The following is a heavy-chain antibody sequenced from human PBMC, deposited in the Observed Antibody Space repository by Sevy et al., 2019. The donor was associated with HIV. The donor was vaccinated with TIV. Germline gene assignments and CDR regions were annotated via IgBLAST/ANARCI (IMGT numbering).Heavy chain of an antibody. Sequence: GGSLRLSCAASGFTFSTYDMNWVRQAPGKGLEWVSFIRSSSRDIFYADSVKGRFTISRDNAKNSLYLQMNSLGDEDTAVYYCASRRGSTGTTFDYWGQGTLVTVSS. CDR1: GFTFSTYD. V-gene: IGHV3-48*02. CDR2: IRSSSRDI. D-gene: IGHD1-7*01. CDR3: ASRRGSTGTTFDY. J-gene: IGHJ4*02.